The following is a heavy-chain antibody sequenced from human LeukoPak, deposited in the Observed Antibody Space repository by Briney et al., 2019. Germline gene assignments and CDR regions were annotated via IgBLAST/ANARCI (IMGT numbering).Heavy chain of an antibody. CDR1: RVSISSGNYY. CDR2: FHTRGST. V-gene: IGHV4-61*02. D-gene: IGHD1-26*01. CDR3: ARYSGSYQLTGNWFDP. Sequence: SGTLSLTCTGSRVSISSGNYYWSWLRQPDGKGLEWIGRFHTRGSTNYNPSRKSRFIVSVDTTKNQFSLKLSSVTAADTAVYYCARYSGSYQLTGNWFDPWGQGTLVTVSS. J-gene: IGHJ5*02.